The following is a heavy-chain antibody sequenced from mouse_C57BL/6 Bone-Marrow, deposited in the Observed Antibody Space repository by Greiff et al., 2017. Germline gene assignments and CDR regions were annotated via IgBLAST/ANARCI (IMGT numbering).Heavy chain of an antibody. D-gene: IGHD1-1*01. CDR1: GFTFSSYG. CDR2: ISSGGSYT. Sequence: EVMLVESGGDLVKPGGSLKLSCAASGFTFSSYGMSWVRQTPDKRLEWVATISSGGSYTYYPDSVKGRFTFSSDNAKNTLYLQMSSLKSEDTAMYDSARHIHYYYGSVDYWGQGTTLTVSS. CDR3: ARHIHYYYGSVDY. J-gene: IGHJ2*01. V-gene: IGHV5-6*01.